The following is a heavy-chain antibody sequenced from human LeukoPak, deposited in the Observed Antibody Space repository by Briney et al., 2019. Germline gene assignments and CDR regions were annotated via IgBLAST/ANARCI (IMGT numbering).Heavy chain of an antibody. J-gene: IGHJ3*02. V-gene: IGHV3-23*01. D-gene: IGHD3-22*01. CDR1: GFTFSSYA. CDR2: TSGSGGST. Sequence: GGSLRLSCAASGFTFSSYAMSWVRQAPGKGLEWVSATSGSGGSTYYADSVKGRFTISRDNSKNTLYLQMNSLRAEDTAVYYCAKDYYDSSGYYLRDAFDIWGQGTMVTVSS. CDR3: AKDYYDSSGYYLRDAFDI.